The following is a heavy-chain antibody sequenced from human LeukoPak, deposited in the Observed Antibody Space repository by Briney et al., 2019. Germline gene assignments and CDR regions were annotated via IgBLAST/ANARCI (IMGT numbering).Heavy chain of an antibody. CDR2: ISGSGGST. CDR1: GFTFSSYA. CDR3: AREMATIRADY. Sequence: GGSLRLSCAASGFTFSSYAMSWVRQAPGKGLEWVSAISGSGGSTYYADSVKGRFTISRDNSKNTLYLQMNSLRVDDTATYYCAREMATIRADYWGRGTLVTVSS. V-gene: IGHV3-23*01. D-gene: IGHD5-24*01. J-gene: IGHJ4*02.